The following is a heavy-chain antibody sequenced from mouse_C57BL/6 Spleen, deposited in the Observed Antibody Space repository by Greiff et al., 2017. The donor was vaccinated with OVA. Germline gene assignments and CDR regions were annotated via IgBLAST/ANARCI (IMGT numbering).Heavy chain of an antibody. V-gene: IGHV1-81*01. CDR3: ARWGGYDVVPYHAMDY. CDR1: GYTFTSYG. D-gene: IGHD2-2*01. CDR2: IYPRSGNT. J-gene: IGHJ4*01. Sequence: QVQLKQSGAELARPGASVKLSCKASGYTFTSYGISWVKQRTGQGLEWIGEIYPRSGNTYYNEKFKGKATLTADKSSSTAYMELRSLTSEDSAVYFCARWGGYDVVPYHAMDYWGQGTSVTVSS.